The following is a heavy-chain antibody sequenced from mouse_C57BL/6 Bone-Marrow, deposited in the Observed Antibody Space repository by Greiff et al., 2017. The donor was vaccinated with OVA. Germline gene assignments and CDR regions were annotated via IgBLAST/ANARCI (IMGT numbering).Heavy chain of an antibody. CDR3: AIGEIHYYGSPHFDY. Sequence: VKLQQPGAELVKPGASVKVSCKASGYTFTSYWMHWVKQRPGQGLEWIGRIHPSDSDTNYNQKFKGKATLTVDKSSSTAYMQLSSLTSEDSAVYYCAIGEIHYYGSPHFDYWGQGTTLTVSS. V-gene: IGHV1-74*01. J-gene: IGHJ2*01. CDR2: IHPSDSDT. D-gene: IGHD1-1*01. CDR1: GYTFTSYW.